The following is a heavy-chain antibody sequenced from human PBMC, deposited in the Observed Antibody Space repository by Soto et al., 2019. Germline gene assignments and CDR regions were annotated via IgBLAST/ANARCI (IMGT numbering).Heavy chain of an antibody. CDR3: AKGSGGDADGMDF. V-gene: IGHV3-74*03. CDR2: INSDGTST. D-gene: IGHD3-10*01. J-gene: IGHJ6*02. CDR1: GFTFSRYY. Sequence: GGSLRLSCTASGFTFSRYYMQWVRQAPGKGLVWVSHINSDGTSTTLADSVKGRFTISRDNSKNTLYLQMNSLRAEDTAVYYCAKGSGGDADGMDFWGQGTTVTVSS.